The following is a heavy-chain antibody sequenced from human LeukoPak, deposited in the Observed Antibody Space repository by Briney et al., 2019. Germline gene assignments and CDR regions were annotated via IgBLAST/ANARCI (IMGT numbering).Heavy chain of an antibody. CDR3: AKSREYYYDSSGYYPFDY. Sequence: GGSLRLSCAASGFTFSSDAMSWVRQAPGKGLEWVSAISGSGGSTYYADSVKGRFTISRDNSKNTLYLQMNSLRAEDTAVYYCAKSREYYYDSSGYYPFDYWGQGTLVTVSS. CDR1: GFTFSSDA. CDR2: ISGSGGST. J-gene: IGHJ4*02. D-gene: IGHD3-22*01. V-gene: IGHV3-23*01.